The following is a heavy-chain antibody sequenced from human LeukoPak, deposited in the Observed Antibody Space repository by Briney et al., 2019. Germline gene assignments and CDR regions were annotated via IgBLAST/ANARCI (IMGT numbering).Heavy chain of an antibody. J-gene: IGHJ6*03. CDR2: IHYRGTT. CDR3: ARLPSGSYYLDYYYYYMDV. Sequence: PSETLSLTCTVTGDAISSYYWSWIRQPPGKGLEWIGYIHYRGTTKYNLTLKSRVTLSVDTSKNLFSLKLSSVTAADTAVYYCARLPSGSYYLDYYYYYMDVWGKGTTVTISS. CDR1: GDAISSYY. V-gene: IGHV4-59*12. D-gene: IGHD3-10*01.